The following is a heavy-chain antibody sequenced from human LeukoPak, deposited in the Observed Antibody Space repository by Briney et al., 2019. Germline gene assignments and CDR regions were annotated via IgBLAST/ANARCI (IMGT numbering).Heavy chain of an antibody. CDR1: GFTFSGSA. CDR2: IRSKANSYAT. D-gene: IGHD4-17*01. J-gene: IGHJ6*03. Sequence: GGSLRLSCAASGFTFSGSAMHWVRQASGKGLEWVGRIRSKANSYATAYAASVKGRFTISRDDSKNTAYLQMNSLKTEDTAVYYCTRLDRGLYGDLDYYYYYMDVWGKGTTVTVSS. V-gene: IGHV3-73*01. CDR3: TRLDRGLYGDLDYYYYYMDV.